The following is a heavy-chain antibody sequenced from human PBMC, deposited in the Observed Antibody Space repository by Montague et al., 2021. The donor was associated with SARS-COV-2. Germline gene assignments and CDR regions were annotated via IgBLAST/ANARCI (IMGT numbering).Heavy chain of an antibody. CDR2: ISYDGSNK. CDR1: GFTFSNYA. J-gene: IGHJ4*02. Sequence: SLSLSCAASGFTFSNYAMHWVRQAPGKGLEWVAVISYDGSNKYYADSVKGRFTISRDNSKSTLYLQMNSLRAEDTAVYYCARDGWSTVVVVAATPGFDYWGQGTLVTVSS. V-gene: IGHV3-30-3*01. CDR3: ARDGWSTVVVVAATPGFDY. D-gene: IGHD2-15*01.